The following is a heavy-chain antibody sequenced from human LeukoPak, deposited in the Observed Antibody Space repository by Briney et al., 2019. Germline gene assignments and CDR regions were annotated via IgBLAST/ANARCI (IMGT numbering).Heavy chain of an antibody. CDR1: GFTFSSYA. V-gene: IGHV3-23*01. J-gene: IGHJ4*02. D-gene: IGHD6-13*01. CDR3: ARVESSSHFDY. Sequence: GGSLRLSCAVSGFTFSSYAMSWVRQAPGKGLEWVSAISGSGGSTYYADSVKGRFTISRDNSKNTLYLQMNSLRAEDTAVYYCARVESSSHFDYWGQGTLVTVSS. CDR2: ISGSGGST.